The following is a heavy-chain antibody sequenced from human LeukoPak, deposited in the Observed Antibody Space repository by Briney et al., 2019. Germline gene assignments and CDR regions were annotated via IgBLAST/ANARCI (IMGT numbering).Heavy chain of an antibody. J-gene: IGHJ3*01. CDR3: ARGPAYLKTRDAFDF. Sequence: GGSLRLSCAASGFTFSRYGMHWVRQAPGKGLEWVAVVSYDGTIKSYVDSVKGRFTLSRDNSKNTVYLEMNSLRPEGTAVYYCARGPAYLKTRDAFDFWGQGTLVTVS. CDR2: VSYDGTIK. CDR1: GFTFSRYG. V-gene: IGHV3-30*03. D-gene: IGHD2-21*01.